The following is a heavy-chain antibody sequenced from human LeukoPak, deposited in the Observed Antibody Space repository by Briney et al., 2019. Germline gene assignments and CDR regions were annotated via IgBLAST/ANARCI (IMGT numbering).Heavy chain of an antibody. D-gene: IGHD3/OR15-3a*01. CDR3: ARGEFRTGAKGDYHYHMDV. Sequence: GASVKVSCKASGYIFSVYYMHWVRQAPGQGLEWMGWINPNSGGTDYAQKLQGRVTMTRDTSISTAYMELIGLISDDTAVYYCARGEFRTGAKGDYHYHMDVWGKGTTVTVSS. V-gene: IGHV1-2*02. CDR1: GYIFSVYY. CDR2: INPNSGGT. J-gene: IGHJ6*03.